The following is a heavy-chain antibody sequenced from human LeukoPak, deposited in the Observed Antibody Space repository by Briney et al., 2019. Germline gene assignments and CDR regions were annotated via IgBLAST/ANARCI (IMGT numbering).Heavy chain of an antibody. CDR1: GFTFSSYG. CDR2: ISYDGSNK. CDR3: AKDYYDTTTLDY. V-gene: IGHV3-30*18. D-gene: IGHD3-22*01. Sequence: PGGSLRLSCAASGFTFSSYGMHWVRQAPGKGLEWVAVISYDGSNKYYADSVKGRFTISRDNSKNTLYLQMNSLRAEDTAVYYCAKDYYDTTTLDYWGQGTLVTVSS. J-gene: IGHJ4*02.